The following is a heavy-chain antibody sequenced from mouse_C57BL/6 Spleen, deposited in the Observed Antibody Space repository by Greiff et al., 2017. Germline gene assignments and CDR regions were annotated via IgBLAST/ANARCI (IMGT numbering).Heavy chain of an antibody. Sequence: EVKLVESGGGLVQPGGSLSLSCAASGFTFTDYYMSWVRQPPGKALEWLGFIRNKANGNTTEYSSSVKGRFTISKDNSQIILYLQMNSLRAEDSATYYCARYTYYSNYNYAMDYWGQGTSVTVSS. CDR1: GFTFTDYY. D-gene: IGHD2-5*01. CDR3: ARYTYYSNYNYAMDY. CDR2: IRNKANGNTT. J-gene: IGHJ4*01. V-gene: IGHV7-3*01.